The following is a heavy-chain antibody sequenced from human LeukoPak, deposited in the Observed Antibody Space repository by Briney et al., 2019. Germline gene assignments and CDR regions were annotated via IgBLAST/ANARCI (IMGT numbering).Heavy chain of an antibody. CDR1: GFTVSSNY. CDR2: IYSGGST. V-gene: IGHV3-53*01. J-gene: IGHJ4*02. Sequence: PAGSLRLSCPASGFTVSSNYMSWVRQAPGKGLEWVSVIYSGGSTYYSDSVKGRFTISRDNSKNTLYLQMNSLRAEDTAVYYCASESGYYPYYFDYWGQGTLVTASS. D-gene: IGHD3-22*01. CDR3: ASESGYYPYYFDY.